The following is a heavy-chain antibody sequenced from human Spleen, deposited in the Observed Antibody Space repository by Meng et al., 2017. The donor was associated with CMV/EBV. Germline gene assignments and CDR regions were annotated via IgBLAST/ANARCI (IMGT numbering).Heavy chain of an antibody. V-gene: IGHV3-48*04. CDR3: ARKHWAGDFDY. CDR1: GFTFSSYS. J-gene: IGHJ4*02. CDR2: ISSSSSTI. D-gene: IGHD3-16*01. Sequence: GESLKISCAASGFTFSSYSMNWVRQAPGKGLEWVSYISSSSSTIYYADSVKGRFTISRDNAKNTLYLQMNSLRAEDTAVYYCARKHWAGDFDYLGQGTLVTVSS.